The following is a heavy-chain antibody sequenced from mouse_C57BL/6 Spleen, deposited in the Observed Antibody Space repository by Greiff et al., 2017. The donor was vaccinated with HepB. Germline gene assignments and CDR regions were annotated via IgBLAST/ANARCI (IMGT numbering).Heavy chain of an antibody. J-gene: IGHJ1*03. V-gene: IGHV3-6*01. CDR1: GYSITSGYY. D-gene: IGHD2-4*01. CDR3: ARDSGDYDRYWYFDV. Sequence: VQLKESGPGLVKPSQSLSLTCSVTGYSITSGYYWNWIRQFPGNKLEWMGYISYDGSNNYNPSLKNRISITRDTSKNQFFLKLNSVTTEDTATYYCARDSGDYDRYWYFDVWGTGTTVTVSS. CDR2: ISYDGSN.